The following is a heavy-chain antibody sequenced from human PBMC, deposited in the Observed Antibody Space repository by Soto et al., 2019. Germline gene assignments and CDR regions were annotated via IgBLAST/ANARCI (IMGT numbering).Heavy chain of an antibody. V-gene: IGHV1-46*01. Sequence: QVQLVRSGAEVKKPGASVKLSCKASGYTFTNNHMHWVRQAPGQGPEWMGTIYPNSGSTMYAQKFQGRVTMTRDTSTSTVYMELSSLRSEDTAVYYCARGGYGSGEGDYWGQGTLVTVSS. CDR3: ARGGYGSGEGDY. CDR1: GYTFTNNH. CDR2: IYPNSGST. J-gene: IGHJ4*02. D-gene: IGHD3-10*01.